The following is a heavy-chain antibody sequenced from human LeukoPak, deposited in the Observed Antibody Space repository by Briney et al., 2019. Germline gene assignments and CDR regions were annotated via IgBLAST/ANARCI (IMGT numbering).Heavy chain of an antibody. V-gene: IGHV4-4*02. Sequence: SETLSLTCAVSGGSSSSSNWWNWVRQPPGKGLEWIGEIDHSGRTNYNPSLKSRVTISVDKSKNQISLKLSSVTAADTAVYYCARRNSDYNFDYWGQGTLVTVSS. CDR3: ARRNSDYNFDY. CDR1: GGSSSSSNW. CDR2: IDHSGRT. J-gene: IGHJ4*02. D-gene: IGHD5-12*01.